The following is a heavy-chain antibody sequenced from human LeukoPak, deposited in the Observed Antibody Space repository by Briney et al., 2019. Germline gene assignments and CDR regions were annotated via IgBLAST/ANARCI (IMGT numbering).Heavy chain of an antibody. CDR3: AKFGRTTSPVN. J-gene: IGHJ4*02. Sequence: GGSLRLSCAASGFTFSNSWMSWVRLAPGKGLEWVGNIRQDGSEKQYVDSVKGRFTISRDNAQNSLYLQMDSLRAEDTAVYYCAKFGRTTSPVNWGQGTLVTVSS. CDR1: GFTFSNSW. CDR2: IRQDGSEK. D-gene: IGHD3-16*01. V-gene: IGHV3-7*01.